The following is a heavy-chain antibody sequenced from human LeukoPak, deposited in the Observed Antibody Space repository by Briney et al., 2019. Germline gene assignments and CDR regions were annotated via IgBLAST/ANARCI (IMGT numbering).Heavy chain of an antibody. CDR3: ARQGDYRNWFDP. CDR1: GYSFTDYW. Sequence: GESPKISCKGSGYSFTDYWIIWVRQMPGKGLEWMGRIDPSDSYTNYSPSFQGHVTISADKSISTAFLQWSSLKASDTAMYYCARQGDYRNWFDPWGQGTLVTVSS. CDR2: IDPSDSYT. D-gene: IGHD4-11*01. V-gene: IGHV5-10-1*01. J-gene: IGHJ5*02.